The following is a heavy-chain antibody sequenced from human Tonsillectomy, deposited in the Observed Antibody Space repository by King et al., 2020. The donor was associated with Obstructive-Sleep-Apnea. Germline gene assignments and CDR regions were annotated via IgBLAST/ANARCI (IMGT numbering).Heavy chain of an antibody. Sequence: VQLQESVPGLVKPSQTLSLTCTVSGGSISSSNYYRSWIRQHPGKSREWIGYSYYTGSIYYNPSLKRRVTISVDTSKNQFSLNLSSVTAADTAVYYCGRASSWCDYWGKGTLVTVSS. CDR2: SYYTGSI. CDR3: GRASSWCDY. J-gene: IGHJ4*02. V-gene: IGHV4-31*03. D-gene: IGHD2-15*01. CDR1: GGSISSSNYY.